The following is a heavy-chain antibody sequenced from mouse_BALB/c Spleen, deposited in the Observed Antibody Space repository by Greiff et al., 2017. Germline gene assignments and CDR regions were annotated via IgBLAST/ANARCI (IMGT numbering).Heavy chain of an antibody. J-gene: IGHJ4*01. V-gene: IGHV3-6*02. CDR3: AAPSATAMDY. CDR2: ISYDGSN. D-gene: IGHD1-2*01. Sequence: ESGPGLVKPSQSLSLTCSVTGYSITSGYSWNWIRQFPGNKLEWMGYISYDGSNNYNPSLKNRISITRDTSKNQFFLKLNSVTTEDTATYYCAAPSATAMDYWGQGTSVTVSS. CDR1: GYSITSGYS.